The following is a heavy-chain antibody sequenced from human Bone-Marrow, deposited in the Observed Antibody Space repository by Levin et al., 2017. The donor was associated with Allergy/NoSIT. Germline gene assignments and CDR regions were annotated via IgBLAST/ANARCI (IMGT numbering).Heavy chain of an antibody. Sequence: GGSLRLSCAASGFTFSDYYMSWIRQAPGKGLEWVSYISSSGSTIYYADSVKGRFTISRDNAKNSLYLQMNSLRAEDTAVYYCARSSVDTAMASFDYWGQGTLVTVSS. CDR3: ARSSVDTAMASFDY. J-gene: IGHJ4*02. V-gene: IGHV3-11*01. CDR2: ISSSGSTI. CDR1: GFTFSDYY. D-gene: IGHD5-18*01.